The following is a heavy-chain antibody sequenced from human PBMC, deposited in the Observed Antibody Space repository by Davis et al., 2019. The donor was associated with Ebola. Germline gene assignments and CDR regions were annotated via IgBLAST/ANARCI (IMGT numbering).Heavy chain of an antibody. D-gene: IGHD6-13*01. CDR2: INWNGGST. CDR3: AREDSSSESGFDP. CDR1: GFTFDDYG. V-gene: IGHV3-20*04. J-gene: IGHJ5*02. Sequence: GESLKISCAASGFTFDDYGMSWVRQAPGKGLEWVSGINWNGGSTGYADSVKGRFTISRDNAKNSLYLQMNSLRAEDTAVYYCAREDSSSESGFDPWGQGTLVTVSS.